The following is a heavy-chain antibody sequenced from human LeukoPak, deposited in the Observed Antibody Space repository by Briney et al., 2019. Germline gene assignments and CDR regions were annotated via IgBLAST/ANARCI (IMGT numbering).Heavy chain of an antibody. CDR1: GGPLTSYY. CDR3: ARGAGISSSWYSSV. J-gene: IGHJ4*02. CDR2: IYYRGST. Sequence: SETLSLTCAVSGGPLTSYYWSWIRQPPGKGLEWIGFIYYRGSTNYNPSLESRVTISVDTSKNRFSLKLSSVTAADTAVYYCARGAGISSSWYSSVWGQGTLITVS. V-gene: IGHV4-59*01. D-gene: IGHD2-2*01.